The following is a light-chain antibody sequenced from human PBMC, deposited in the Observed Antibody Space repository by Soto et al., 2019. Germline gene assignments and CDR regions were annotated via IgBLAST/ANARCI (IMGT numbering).Light chain of an antibody. J-gene: IGKJ1*01. CDR2: GAS. CDR3: QQYNNWPPWT. V-gene: IGKV3-15*01. Sequence: EIVMTQSPATRSVSPGEKATLSCSAGQSVNSDLAWYQQKPGQAPRLLIYGASTRASGVPARFSGSGSGTEFTLTISSLQSEDFAFYYCQQYNNWPPWTFGQGTKVDIK. CDR1: QSVNSD.